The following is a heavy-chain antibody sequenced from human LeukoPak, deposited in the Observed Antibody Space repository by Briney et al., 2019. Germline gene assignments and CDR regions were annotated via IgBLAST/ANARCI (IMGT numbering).Heavy chain of an antibody. D-gene: IGHD4-17*01. CDR3: ARDPRLRGTYYFDY. Sequence: GGSLRLSCAASGFTFSSYAMTWVRQAPGKGLEWVSVISGSGDTTYYADSVKGRFTISRDNSKNTLYLQMNSLRAEDTAVYYCARDPRLRGTYYFDYWGQGTLVTVSS. CDR2: ISGSGDTT. J-gene: IGHJ4*02. V-gene: IGHV3-23*01. CDR1: GFTFSSYA.